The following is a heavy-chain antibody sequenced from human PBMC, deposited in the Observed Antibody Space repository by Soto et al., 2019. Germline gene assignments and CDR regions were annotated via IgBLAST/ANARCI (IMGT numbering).Heavy chain of an antibody. V-gene: IGHV4-34*01. CDR1: GGSFSGYY. D-gene: IGHD3-3*01. CDR2: INHSGST. CDR3: ASQLKRRKLRFLGPPPSY. J-gene: IGHJ4*02. Sequence: QVRLQQWGAGLLKPSETLSLTCAVYGGSFSGYYWSWIRQPPGKGLEWIGEINHSGSTNYNPSLKGRFTISVGTSKNQFSPKLSSVPAADTAVYYCASQLKRRKLRFLGPPPSYWGQGTLVTVSS.